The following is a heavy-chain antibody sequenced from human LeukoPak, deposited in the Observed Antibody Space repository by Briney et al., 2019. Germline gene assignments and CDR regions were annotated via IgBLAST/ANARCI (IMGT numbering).Heavy chain of an antibody. CDR1: GFTFSIYR. CDR2: ISSSSSYI. J-gene: IGHJ4*02. V-gene: IGHV3-21*06. Sequence: GGSLRLSCTASGFTFSIYRMNWVRQAPGKGPEWVSFISSSSSYIYYADSVKGRFTISRDNAKNSLYLQMNSLRAEDTAVYYCARDLYHFDTSGYLYWGQGTLVTVSS. D-gene: IGHD3-22*01. CDR3: ARDLYHFDTSGYLY.